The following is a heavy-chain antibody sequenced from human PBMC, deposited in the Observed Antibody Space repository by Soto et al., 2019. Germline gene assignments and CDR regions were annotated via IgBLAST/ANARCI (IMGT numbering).Heavy chain of an antibody. Sequence: ASVKGSCKVSGYTLTELSMHWLRQAPGKGLEWMGGFDPEDGETIYAQKFQGRVTITKETSTSTIYMELSRLRSEDTAVYFCAREFPSLSSSWREYFQPWGQGTLVTVSS. CDR2: FDPEDGET. D-gene: IGHD6-13*01. CDR1: GYTLTELS. V-gene: IGHV1-24*01. CDR3: AREFPSLSSSWREYFQP. J-gene: IGHJ1*01.